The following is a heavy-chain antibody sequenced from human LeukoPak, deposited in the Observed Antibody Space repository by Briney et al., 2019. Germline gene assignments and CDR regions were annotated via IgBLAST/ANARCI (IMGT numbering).Heavy chain of an antibody. Sequence: PGGSVRLSCAASGLTFSNYGMHWVRQAPGKGLEWVAVIWYDGSNKYYADSVKGRFTISRDNSKNTLYLQMNSLRAEDTAVYYCASGRYSGGYYYFDYWGQGTLVTVSS. D-gene: IGHD1-26*01. CDR3: ASGRYSGGYYYFDY. CDR2: IWYDGSNK. V-gene: IGHV3-33*01. CDR1: GLTFSNYG. J-gene: IGHJ4*02.